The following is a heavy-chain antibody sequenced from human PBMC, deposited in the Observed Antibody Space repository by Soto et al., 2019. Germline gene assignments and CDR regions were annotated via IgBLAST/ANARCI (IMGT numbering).Heavy chain of an antibody. CDR1: GGSVRSDYYY. V-gene: IGHV4-61*01. CDR2: IYYSGST. Sequence: SETLSLTCTVSGGSVRSDYYYWSWIRQPPGKGMEWIGCIYYSGSTNYNPSLKSRVTISLDTSKNQFSLKLSSVTAADTAVYYCXRESYDSSGYYSRWFDPWGQGTLVTVSS. J-gene: IGHJ5*02. CDR3: XRESYDSSGYYSRWFDP. D-gene: IGHD3-22*01.